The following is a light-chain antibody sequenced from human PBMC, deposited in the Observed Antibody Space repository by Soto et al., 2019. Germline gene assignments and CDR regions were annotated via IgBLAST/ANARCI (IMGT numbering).Light chain of an antibody. CDR1: SSDVGGYNY. CDR3: SSYAASNNFYFV. J-gene: IGLJ3*02. Sequence: QAVVTQPPSASGSPGQSVTISCTGTSSDVGGYNYVSWYHQYPGRATKRMIYEVTNRPSGVTDRFSGSKSGNTASLTVSGLQAEDEADYYCSSYAASNNFYFVFGGGTKVTVL. V-gene: IGLV2-8*01. CDR2: EVT.